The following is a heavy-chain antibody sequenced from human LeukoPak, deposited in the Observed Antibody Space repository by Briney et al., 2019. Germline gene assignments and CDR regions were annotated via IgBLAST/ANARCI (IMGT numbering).Heavy chain of an antibody. CDR3: ARSIYQLLRFDY. CDR2: ISYSGST. J-gene: IGHJ4*02. Sequence: SQTLSLTCTVSGGSISSGDYYWSWIRQPPGKGLEWIGYISYSGSTNYNPSLKSRVTISADTSKNQFSLKLSSVTAADTAVYYCARSIYQLLRFDYWGQGTLVTVSS. D-gene: IGHD2-2*01. CDR1: GGSISSGDYY. V-gene: IGHV4-30-4*08.